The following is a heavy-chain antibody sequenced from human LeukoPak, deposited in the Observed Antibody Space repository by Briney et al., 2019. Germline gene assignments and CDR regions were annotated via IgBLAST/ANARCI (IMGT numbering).Heavy chain of an antibody. V-gene: IGHV3-7*01. D-gene: IGHD3-9*01. J-gene: IGHJ4*02. CDR1: GFTFTSYW. Sequence: GALRLSCAASGFTFTSYWMTWVRRAPGKGLEWVANIREDGSERYYVASVKGRFTVSRDNAKKSLSLQVNSLRAEDTAVYYCASKTYYDILTGYYPHYWGQGTLVTVSS. CDR3: ASKTYYDILTGYYPHY. CDR2: IREDGSER.